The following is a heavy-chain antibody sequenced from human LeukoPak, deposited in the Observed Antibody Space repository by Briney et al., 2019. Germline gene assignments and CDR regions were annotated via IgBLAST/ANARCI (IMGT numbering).Heavy chain of an antibody. CDR3: ARARITIFGVAPVDAFDI. V-gene: IGHV4-31*03. Sequence: SQTLSLTCTVSGGSISSGGYYWSWIRQHPGKGLEWIGYIYYSGSTYYNPSLKSRVTISVDTSKNQFSLKLSSVTAADTAVYYCARARITIFGVAPVDAFDIWGQETMVTVSS. CDR2: IYYSGST. J-gene: IGHJ3*02. CDR1: GGSISSGGYY. D-gene: IGHD3-3*01.